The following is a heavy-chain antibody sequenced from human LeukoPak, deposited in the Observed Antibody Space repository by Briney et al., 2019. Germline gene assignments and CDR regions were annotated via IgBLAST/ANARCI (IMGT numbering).Heavy chain of an antibody. Sequence: ASVKVSCKVSGYTLTELSMHWVRQAPGKGLEWMGGFDPEDGETIYAQKFQGRVTMTEDTSTDTAYMELSSLRSEDTAVYYCATDSLVVPAAPSDAFDIWGQGTMVTVSS. CDR2: FDPEDGET. J-gene: IGHJ3*02. V-gene: IGHV1-24*01. CDR1: GYTLTELS. D-gene: IGHD2-2*01. CDR3: ATDSLVVPAAPSDAFDI.